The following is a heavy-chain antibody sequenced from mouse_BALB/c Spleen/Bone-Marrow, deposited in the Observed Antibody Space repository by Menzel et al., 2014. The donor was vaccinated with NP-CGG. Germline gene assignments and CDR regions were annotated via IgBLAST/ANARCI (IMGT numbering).Heavy chain of an antibody. CDR2: IRNKANGYTT. V-gene: IGHV7-3*02. Sequence: EVKLMESGGGLVQPGGSLRLSCATSGFTFTDYFMSWVRQPPGKALEWLGFIRNKANGYTTEYSASVKGRFTISRDNSQSILYLQLSTLRPEDSATYYRASSYALDYWGQGTSVTVSS. J-gene: IGHJ4*01. CDR3: ASSYALDY. CDR1: GFTFTDYF.